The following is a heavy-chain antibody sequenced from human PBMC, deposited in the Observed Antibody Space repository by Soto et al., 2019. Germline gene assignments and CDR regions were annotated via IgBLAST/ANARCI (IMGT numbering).Heavy chain of an antibody. CDR1: GFTFSSYA. V-gene: IGHV3-23*01. J-gene: IGHJ4*02. D-gene: IGHD3-22*01. Sequence: GGSLRLSCAASGFTFSSYAMSWVRQAPGKGLEWVSAISGSGGSTYYADSVKGRFTISRDNSKNTLYLQMNSLRAEDTAVYYCAKDYYDSSGAGVYYFDYWGQGTLVTVSS. CDR3: AKDYYDSSGAGVYYFDY. CDR2: ISGSGGST.